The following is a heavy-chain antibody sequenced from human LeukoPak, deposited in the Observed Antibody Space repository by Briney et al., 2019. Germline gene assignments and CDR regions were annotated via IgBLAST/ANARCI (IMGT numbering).Heavy chain of an antibody. J-gene: IGHJ3*02. CDR2: TYTNGRT. Sequence: SSETLSLTCTVSGVSFGGSQYWGWFRQAPGKGLEWIGSTYTNGRTFYNPSLASRLTTSVDTSTNQISLRLTSATVADTAVFYCAAGKDVVGSPVGAFDIWGQGTMVTVSS. CDR1: GVSFGGSQY. D-gene: IGHD2-2*01. V-gene: IGHV4-39*07. CDR3: AAGKDVVGSPVGAFDI.